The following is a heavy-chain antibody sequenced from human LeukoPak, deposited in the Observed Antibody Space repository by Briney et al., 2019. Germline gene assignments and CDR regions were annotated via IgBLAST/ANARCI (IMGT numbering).Heavy chain of an antibody. Sequence: PGGSLRLSCAASRFIFSSYAMNWVRQAPGKGLEWVAVISNGGSNSYYADSVKGRFTISRDNSKNTLYLQMNILRAEDTAVYYCARAFSTTAFDYWGQGTLVTVSS. CDR2: ISNGGSNS. J-gene: IGHJ4*02. V-gene: IGHV3-30*04. CDR1: RFIFSSYA. D-gene: IGHD4-17*01. CDR3: ARAFSTTAFDY.